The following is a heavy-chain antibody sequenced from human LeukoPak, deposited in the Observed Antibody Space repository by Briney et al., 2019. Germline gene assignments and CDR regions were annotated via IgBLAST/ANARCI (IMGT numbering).Heavy chain of an antibody. D-gene: IGHD4-17*01. CDR1: GGSISNYY. Sequence: PSETLSLTCTVSGGSISNYYWSWIRQPPGKGLEWIGYIYYSGSTTYNPSLKSRVTLSVDTSENQFPLRLTSVTAADTAVYYCARRTVVLDYWGRGTLVTVSS. CDR2: IYYSGST. J-gene: IGHJ4*02. CDR3: ARRTVVLDY. V-gene: IGHV4-59*01.